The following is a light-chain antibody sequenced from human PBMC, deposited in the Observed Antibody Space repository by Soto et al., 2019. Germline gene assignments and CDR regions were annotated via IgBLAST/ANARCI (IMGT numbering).Light chain of an antibody. Sequence: QSVLTQPPSASGSPGQSVTISCTGTSSDVGGYNYVSWYQQHPGKAPKLMIYEVSNRPSGVPDRFSGSKSGNTASLTVSGLQAEDEADYYCSSYAGSKGVFGGGTKLTVL. CDR3: SSYAGSKGV. CDR2: EVS. J-gene: IGLJ2*01. V-gene: IGLV2-8*01. CDR1: SSDVGGYNY.